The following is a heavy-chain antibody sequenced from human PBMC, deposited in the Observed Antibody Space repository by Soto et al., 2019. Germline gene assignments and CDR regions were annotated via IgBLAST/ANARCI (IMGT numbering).Heavy chain of an antibody. D-gene: IGHD3-3*02. CDR1: GFAVNSNY. J-gene: IGHJ4*02. CDR3: VRTSIC. V-gene: IGHV3-53*01. Sequence: GGSLRLSCAASGFAVNSNYMSWVRQAPGKGLEWVSVIYGGGTTYYSDSVKGRFTISSDNSKNPVFLPMNSLRAHDTAVYYCVRTSICWGQGARVTVSS. CDR2: IYGGGTT.